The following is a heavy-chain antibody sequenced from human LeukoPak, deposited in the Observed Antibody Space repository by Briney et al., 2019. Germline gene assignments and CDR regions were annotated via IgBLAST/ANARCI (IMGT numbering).Heavy chain of an antibody. CDR3: AASQSYCGGDCYSGDAFDI. J-gene: IGHJ3*02. V-gene: IGHV1-2*02. D-gene: IGHD2-21*01. Sequence: GASVKVSCKASGYTFTGYYMHWVRQAPGQGLEWMGWINPNSGGTNYAQKFQGRVTMTRVTSITTAYMELSRLRSDDTAVYYCAASQSYCGGDCYSGDAFDIWGQGTMVTVSS. CDR2: INPNSGGT. CDR1: GYTFTGYY.